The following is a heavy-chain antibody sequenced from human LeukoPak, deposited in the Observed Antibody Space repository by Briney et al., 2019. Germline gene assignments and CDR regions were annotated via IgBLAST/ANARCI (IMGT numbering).Heavy chain of an antibody. V-gene: IGHV1-24*01. J-gene: IGHJ3*02. D-gene: IGHD5-18*01. Sequence: ASVKVSCKVSGDTLTELSMHWVRQAPGKGLEWMGGFDPKEGERVYAQNFQGRFTMTEDTSSGTAYMELNSLRAEDTAVYYCASPSYSYGAFDIWGQGTMVTVSS. CDR1: GDTLTELS. CDR2: FDPKEGER. CDR3: ASPSYSYGAFDI.